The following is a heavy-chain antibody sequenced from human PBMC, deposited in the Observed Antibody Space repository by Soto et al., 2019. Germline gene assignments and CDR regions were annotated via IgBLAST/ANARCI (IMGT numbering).Heavy chain of an antibody. J-gene: IGHJ4*02. CDR1: GFTVSSYA. D-gene: IGHD3-22*01. CDR3: AKATYYYDSSGYYPFDY. V-gene: IGHV3-23*01. CDR2: ISGSGGST. Sequence: GGSLRLSCAASGFTVSSYAMSWVRQAPGKGLEWVSAISGSGGSTYYADSVKGWFTISRDNSKNTLYLQMNSLRAEDTAVYYCAKATYYYDSSGYYPFDYWGQGILVTVYS.